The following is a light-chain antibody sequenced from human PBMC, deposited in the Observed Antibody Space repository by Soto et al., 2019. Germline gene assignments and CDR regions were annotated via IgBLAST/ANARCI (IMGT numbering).Light chain of an antibody. Sequence: QSVLTQPASVSGSPGQSITISCTGTSSDVGGYKYVSWYQQHPDKAPKLIIFEVSNRPSGISSRFSGSKSGNTASLTISGLQAEDEAHYYCSSYTAVPSPQWVFAGGTKLTVL. J-gene: IGLJ3*02. CDR3: SSYTAVPSPQWV. CDR1: SSDVGGYKY. V-gene: IGLV2-14*01. CDR2: EVS.